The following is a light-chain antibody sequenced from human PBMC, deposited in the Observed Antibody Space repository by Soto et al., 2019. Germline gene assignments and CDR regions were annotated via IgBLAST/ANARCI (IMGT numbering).Light chain of an antibody. Sequence: QSVLTQPPSASGTPGRRVVISCSGSSSNIGSNTVNWYQQLPGTAPKLLIYSNIERPSGVPDRFSGSKSGTSASLAISGLQSEDEADYYCATWEDSLNGVLFGGGTKLTVL. J-gene: IGLJ2*01. CDR1: SSNIGSNT. V-gene: IGLV1-44*01. CDR2: SNI. CDR3: ATWEDSLNGVL.